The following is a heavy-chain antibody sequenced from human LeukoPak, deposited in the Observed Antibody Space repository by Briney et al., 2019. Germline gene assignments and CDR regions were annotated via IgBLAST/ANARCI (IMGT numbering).Heavy chain of an antibody. CDR3: ARDLGTSGWYTFDF. Sequence: SQTLSLTCAISGDSVSSKNGAWNWIRQSPSRGLEWLGRTYCRSKWYDEYADSVKGRVTISPDTSKNQFSLHVYSVTPEDTAVYYCARDLGTSGWYTFDFWGQGTLVTVSS. V-gene: IGHV6-1*01. CDR2: TYCRSKWYD. CDR1: GDSVSSKNGA. D-gene: IGHD6-19*01. J-gene: IGHJ5*01.